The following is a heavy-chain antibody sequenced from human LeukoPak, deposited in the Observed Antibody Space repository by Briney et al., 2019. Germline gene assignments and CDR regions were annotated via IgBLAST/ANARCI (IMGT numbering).Heavy chain of an antibody. J-gene: IGHJ4*02. CDR1: GGSISSSSYY. V-gene: IGHV4-39*01. D-gene: IGHD6-19*01. CDR3: ARAGAVAGIDY. CDR2: IYYSGST. Sequence: SETLSLTCTVSGGSISSSSYYWGWIRQPPGKGLEWIGSIYYSGSTYYNPSLKSRVTISVDTSKNQFSLKLSSVTAADTAVYYCARAGAVAGIDYWGQGTLVTVSS.